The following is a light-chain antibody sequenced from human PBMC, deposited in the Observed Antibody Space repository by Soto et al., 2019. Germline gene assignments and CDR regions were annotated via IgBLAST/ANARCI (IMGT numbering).Light chain of an antibody. CDR2: SNN. J-gene: IGLJ2*01. V-gene: IGLV1-44*01. CDR3: AAWDDSLNALV. CDR1: SSNIGSNT. Sequence: QSVLTQPPSESGTPGQRVTISCSGSSSNIGSNTVNWYQQLPGTAPKLLIYSNNQRPSGVPDRFSGSKSGTSASLAISGLQSEDEADYYCAAWDDSLNALVFGGGTKLTVL.